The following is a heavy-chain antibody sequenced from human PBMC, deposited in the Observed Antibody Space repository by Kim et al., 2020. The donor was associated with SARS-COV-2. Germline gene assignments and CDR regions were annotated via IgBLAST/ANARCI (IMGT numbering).Heavy chain of an antibody. J-gene: IGHJ3*02. CDR2: ISSSGSTI. V-gene: IGHV3-48*03. CDR1: GFTFSSYE. CDR3: ARERQDYVWGSYRDAFDI. D-gene: IGHD3-16*02. Sequence: GGSLRLSCAASGFTFSSYEMNWVRQAPGKGLEWVSYISSSGSTIYYADSVKGRFTISRDNAKNSLYLQMNSLRAEDTAVYYCARERQDYVWGSYRDAFDIWGQGTMVTVSS.